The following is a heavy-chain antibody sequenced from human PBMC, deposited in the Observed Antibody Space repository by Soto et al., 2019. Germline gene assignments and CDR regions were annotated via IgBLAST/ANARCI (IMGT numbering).Heavy chain of an antibody. J-gene: IGHJ4*02. CDR2: ISYDGSDI. CDR3: AIVRVADSSLDH. CDR1: GFIFSNYG. D-gene: IGHD3-10*02. V-gene: IGHV3-30*03. Sequence: PGWSLRLSCVGSGFIFSNYGMHWVRQAPGKGLEWVAFISYDGSDILYADSVKGRFTISRDNSKSTLFLHMNRPTAEDTAIYFCAIVRVADSSLDHWGQGTLVTVSS.